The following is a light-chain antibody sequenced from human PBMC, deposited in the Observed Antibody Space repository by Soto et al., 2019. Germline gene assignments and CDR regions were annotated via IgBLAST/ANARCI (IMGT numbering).Light chain of an antibody. V-gene: IGLV2-14*01. Sequence: QSALTQPASVSGSPGQSITISCTGTSSDVGGYDYVSWYQQHPGKAPKLMIFEVTNRPSGVSNRFSGSKSGNTASLTISGLRAEDEADYYCSSFRSTSTLPYVLGTGTKLTVL. CDR1: SSDVGGYDY. J-gene: IGLJ1*01. CDR2: EVT. CDR3: SSFRSTSTLPYV.